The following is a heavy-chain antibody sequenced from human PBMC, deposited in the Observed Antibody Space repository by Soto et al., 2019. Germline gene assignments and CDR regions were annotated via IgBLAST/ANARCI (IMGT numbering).Heavy chain of an antibody. CDR3: ARGDATMIVVTTYYAMDV. J-gene: IGHJ6*02. CDR2: IIPVFGTP. V-gene: IGHV1-69*12. Sequence: QVQLVQSGAEVKKPGSSVKVSCTASGGSLSNFGISWVRQAPGQGLEWMGAIIPVFGTPNYAQKFQDRVTINADESTTTVYMEVRSLTPEDTAVYYCARGDATMIVVTTYYAMDVWGQGTTVTVSS. D-gene: IGHD3-22*01. CDR1: GGSLSNFG.